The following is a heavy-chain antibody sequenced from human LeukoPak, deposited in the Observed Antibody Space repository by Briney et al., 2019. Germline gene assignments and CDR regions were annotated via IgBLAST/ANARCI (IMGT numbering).Heavy chain of an antibody. CDR1: GDSLNRGGYY. V-gene: IGHV4-39*01. CDR2: IYYSGSS. D-gene: IGHD6-19*01. J-gene: IGHJ3*02. CDR3: ASPYSSGWYGWVHDAFDI. Sequence: PSETLSLTCTVSGDSLNRGGYYWGWIRQSPGKGLEWIASIYYSGSSYYNPSLKSRVTISVDSSKNQFSLKLSSVTAADSAVYYCASPYSSGWYGWVHDAFDIWGQGTMVTVSS.